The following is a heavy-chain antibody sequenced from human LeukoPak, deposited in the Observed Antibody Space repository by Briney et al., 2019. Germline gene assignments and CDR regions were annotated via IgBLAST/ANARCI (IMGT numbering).Heavy chain of an antibody. CDR3: ARVESGYDSWVDY. Sequence: PSETLSLTCTVSGGSISSSSYYWGWIRQPPGKGLEWIGSIYYSGSTYYNPSLKSRVTISVDTSENQFSLKLNSVTAADTAVYYCARVESGYDSWVDYWGQGALVTASS. CDR2: IYYSGST. J-gene: IGHJ4*02. CDR1: GGSISSSSYY. V-gene: IGHV4-39*01. D-gene: IGHD5-12*01.